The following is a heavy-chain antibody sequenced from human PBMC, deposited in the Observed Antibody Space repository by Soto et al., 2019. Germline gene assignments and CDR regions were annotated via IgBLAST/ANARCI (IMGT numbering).Heavy chain of an antibody. CDR1: GVSFSGYY. J-gene: IGHJ4*02. CDR3: ARVTVGPTTSTHFNY. V-gene: IGHV4-34*01. CDR2: INHSGST. Sequence: LETPFLTCAVYGVSFSGYYWSLVRQPPGKGLEWIGEINHSGSTNSNPSLKSRVTISVDTSKNQFSLKLSSVTAADTAVYYCARVTVGPTTSTHFNYWGQETLVT. D-gene: IGHD1-26*01.